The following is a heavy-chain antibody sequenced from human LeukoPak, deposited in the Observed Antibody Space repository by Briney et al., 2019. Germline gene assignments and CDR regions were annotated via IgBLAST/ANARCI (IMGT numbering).Heavy chain of an antibody. V-gene: IGHV3-23*01. CDR1: GFTFSSYA. CDR2: ISGSGGST. D-gene: IGHD3-10*01. Sequence: PGGSLRLSCAASGFTFSSYAMSWVRQAPGKGLEWVSAISGSGGSTYCADSVKGRFTISRDNSKNTLYLQMNSLRAEDTAVYYWAKHPLPWFREVKDWGQGTLVTVSS. J-gene: IGHJ4*02. CDR3: AKHPLPWFREVKD.